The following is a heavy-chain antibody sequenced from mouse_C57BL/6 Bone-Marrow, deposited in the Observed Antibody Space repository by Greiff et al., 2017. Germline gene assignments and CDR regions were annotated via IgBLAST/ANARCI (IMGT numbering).Heavy chain of an antibody. CDR1: GFSFNTYA. V-gene: IGHV10-1*01. J-gene: IGHJ4*01. CDR3: VRDKDAMDY. CDR2: IRSKSNNYAT. Sequence: EVKLVESGGGLVQPKGSLKLSCAASGFSFNTYAMNWVRQAPGKGLEWVARIRSKSNNYATYYADSVKDRFTISRDDSESMLYLQMNNLKTEDTAMYYCVRDKDAMDYWGQGTSVTVSS.